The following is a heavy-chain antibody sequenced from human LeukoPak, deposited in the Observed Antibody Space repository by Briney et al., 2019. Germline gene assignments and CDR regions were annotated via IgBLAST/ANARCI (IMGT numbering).Heavy chain of an antibody. V-gene: IGHV4-39*01. CDR1: GGSISSSSYY. CDR3: GTVAGQSIDY. J-gene: IGHJ4*02. CDR2: IYYSGST. Sequence: SETLSLTCTVSGGSISSSSYYWGWIRQPPGKGLERIGSIYYSGSTYYNPSLKSRVTISVDTSKNQFSLKLSSVTAADTAVYYCGTVAGQSIDYWGQGTLVTVSS. D-gene: IGHD6-19*01.